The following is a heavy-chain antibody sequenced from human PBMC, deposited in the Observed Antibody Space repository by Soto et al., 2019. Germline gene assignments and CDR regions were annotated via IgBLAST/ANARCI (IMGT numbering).Heavy chain of an antibody. CDR2: IYHSGST. Sequence: SETLSVTCAVSGGFIIRGGYSWIWIRQAPGKGLEWIGYIYHSGSTYYNPSLKSRVTISVDRSKNQFSLKLSSVTAAATALYYCAAGGRLPRYYWSQGTCVTV. CDR3: AAGGRLPRYY. V-gene: IGHV4-30-2*01. CDR1: GGFIIRGGYS. D-gene: IGHD6-25*01. J-gene: IGHJ4*02.